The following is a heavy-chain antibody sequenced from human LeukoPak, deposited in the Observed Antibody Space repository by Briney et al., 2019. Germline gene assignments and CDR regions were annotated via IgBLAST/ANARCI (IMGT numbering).Heavy chain of an antibody. J-gene: IGHJ4*02. Sequence: GGSLRLSCAAPGFTFSSYSMNWVRQAPGKGLEWVSSISSSSSYIYYADSVKGRFTISRDNAKNSLYLQMNSLRAEDTAVYYCARDAAYSSGWFDYWGQGTLVTVSS. CDR3: ARDAAYSSGWFDY. CDR1: GFTFSSYS. V-gene: IGHV3-21*01. CDR2: ISSSSSYI. D-gene: IGHD6-19*01.